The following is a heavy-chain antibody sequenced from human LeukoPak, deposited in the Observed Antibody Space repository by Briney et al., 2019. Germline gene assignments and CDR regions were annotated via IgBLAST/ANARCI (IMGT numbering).Heavy chain of an antibody. D-gene: IGHD3-16*01. J-gene: IGHJ4*02. CDR2: MNPNSGNT. CDR3: ATRSRPPDYDIDY. Sequence: ASVKVSCKASGYTFTNYNIHWVRQASGHGLEWMGGMNPNSGNTDSTQKFQGKLSMTRDTSVSTAYMELTSLRSEDTAVYYCATRSRPPDYDIDYWGQGTLVTVSS. CDR1: GYTFTNYN. V-gene: IGHV1-8*01.